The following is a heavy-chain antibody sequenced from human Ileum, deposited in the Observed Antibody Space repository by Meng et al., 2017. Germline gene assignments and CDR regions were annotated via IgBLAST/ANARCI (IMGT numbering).Heavy chain of an antibody. J-gene: IGHJ4*02. V-gene: IGHV4-30-4*01. CDR1: GGSISSGDYY. CDR3: AIAYDSWTNGFGSQPLDS. Sequence: QVRLQESGPRLVKPSQTLSLTCTVSGGSISSGDYYWSWVRQSPGKGPEWIGYIYSNGNTYSNPSLRGRLMISIDTSKNQFSLKLSSVTVVSTAVQYTAIAYDSWTNGFGSQPLDSWGQGTLVTVSS. D-gene: IGHD2-8*01. CDR2: IYSNGNT.